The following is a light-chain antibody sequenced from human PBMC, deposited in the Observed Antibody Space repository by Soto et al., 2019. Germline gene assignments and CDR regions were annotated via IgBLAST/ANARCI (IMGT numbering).Light chain of an antibody. CDR1: SSDIGAYNY. J-gene: IGLJ1*01. CDR2: DVS. CDR3: SSYTSGSLDV. V-gene: IGLV2-14*01. Sequence: QSALTQPASVSGSPGQSITISCTGTSSDIGAYNYVSWYQQYPGKAPKVMIYDVSSRPAGVSNRFSGSKSGNTASLTISGLQPEDEADYYCSSYTSGSLDVFGTGTKLTVL.